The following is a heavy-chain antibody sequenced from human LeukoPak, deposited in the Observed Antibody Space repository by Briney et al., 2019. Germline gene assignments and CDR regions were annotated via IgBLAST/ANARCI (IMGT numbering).Heavy chain of an antibody. D-gene: IGHD3-22*01. CDR2: ISYDGSNK. J-gene: IGHJ4*02. CDR3: ARARERAYYYDSSGYLY. Sequence: GGSLRLSCAASGFTFSSYAMHWVRQAPGKGLEWVAVISYDGSNKYYADSVKGRFTISRDNSKNTLYLQMNSLRAEDTAVYYCARARERAYYYDSSGYLYWGQGTLVTVSS. V-gene: IGHV3-30*04. CDR1: GFTFSSYA.